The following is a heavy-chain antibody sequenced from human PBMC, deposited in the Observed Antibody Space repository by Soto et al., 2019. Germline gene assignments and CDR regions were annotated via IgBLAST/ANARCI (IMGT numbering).Heavy chain of an antibody. CDR1: GFTFTSSA. J-gene: IGHJ4*02. CDR3: AANRAYDFWSGYYNFDY. Sequence: ASVKVSCKASGFTFTSSAVQWVRQARGQRLEWIGWIVVGSGNTNYAQKFQERVTITRDMSTSTAYMELSSLRSEDTAVYYCAANRAYDFWSGYYNFDYWGQGTLVTVSS. D-gene: IGHD3-3*01. V-gene: IGHV1-58*01. CDR2: IVVGSGNT.